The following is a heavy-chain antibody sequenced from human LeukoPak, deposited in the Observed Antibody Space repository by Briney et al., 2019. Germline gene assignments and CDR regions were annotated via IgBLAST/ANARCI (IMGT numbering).Heavy chain of an antibody. CDR3: ARESTRRDYSSGWSPFDY. J-gene: IGHJ4*02. D-gene: IGHD6-19*01. Sequence: PGRSLRLSCAASGFTFSSYAMHWVRQAPGKGLEWVAVIWYDGSNKYYADSMKGRFTISRDNSKNTLYLQMNSLRAEDTAVYYCARESTRRDYSSGWSPFDYWGQGTLVTVSS. CDR1: GFTFSSYA. V-gene: IGHV3-33*08. CDR2: IWYDGSNK.